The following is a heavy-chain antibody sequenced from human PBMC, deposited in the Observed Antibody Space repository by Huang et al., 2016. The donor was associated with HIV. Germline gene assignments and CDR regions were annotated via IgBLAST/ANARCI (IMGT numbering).Heavy chain of an antibody. CDR1: GYTFADNY. V-gene: IGHV1-2*06. CDR2: INPNGGGT. CDR3: ARDIGTLTTFDY. D-gene: IGHD4-4*01. J-gene: IGHJ4*02. Sequence: QVQLVQSGAGVKKPGASVKVSCKASGYTFADNYMHWLRQAPGQGLGWMGRINPNGGGTKYAQKVQGRVTMTGDMSISTAYMELSSLRSDDTAVYFCARDIGTLTTFDYWGQGTLVTVSS.